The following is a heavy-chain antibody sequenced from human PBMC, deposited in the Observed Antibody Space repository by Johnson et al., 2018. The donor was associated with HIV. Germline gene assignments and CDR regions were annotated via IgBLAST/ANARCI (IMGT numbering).Heavy chain of an antibody. J-gene: IGHJ3*01. V-gene: IGHV3-53*02. Sequence: EVRLVETGVGLIQPGGSLRLSCAASGLIVSTNYMNWVRQAPGKGLEWVSLIYSDGSTYFADSVKGRFTISRDNSKNTIYLQMNSLRAEDTAVYYCARDAFDLWGQGTMVTVSS. CDR1: GLIVSTNY. CDR2: IYSDGST. CDR3: ARDAFDL.